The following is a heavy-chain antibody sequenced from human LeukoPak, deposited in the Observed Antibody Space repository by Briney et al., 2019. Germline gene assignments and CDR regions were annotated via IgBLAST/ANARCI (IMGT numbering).Heavy chain of an antibody. Sequence: GGSLRLSCAASGFSFSDYWMSWVRQAPGKGLEWVATIKPDESEKYYVDSVKGRFTISRDNAKNALFLQMNSLRVEDTAVYYCARGGVRGGRFANWGQGTLVTASS. CDR2: IKPDESEK. CDR3: ARGGVRGGRFAN. J-gene: IGHJ4*02. CDR1: GFSFSDYW. D-gene: IGHD1-14*01. V-gene: IGHV3-7*01.